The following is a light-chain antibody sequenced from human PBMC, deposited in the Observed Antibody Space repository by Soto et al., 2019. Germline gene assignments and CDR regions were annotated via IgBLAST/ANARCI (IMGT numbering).Light chain of an antibody. J-gene: IGKJ4*01. Sequence: EIVLTQSPATLSLSPGERATLSCRASQRVSSYLAWYQQKPGQAPRLLIYDASNRATGIPARFSGSGSGTDFALTISGLEHEDFAIYYCQQRSNWPPVTFGGGTKVE. V-gene: IGKV3-11*01. CDR2: DAS. CDR3: QQRSNWPPVT. CDR1: QRVSSY.